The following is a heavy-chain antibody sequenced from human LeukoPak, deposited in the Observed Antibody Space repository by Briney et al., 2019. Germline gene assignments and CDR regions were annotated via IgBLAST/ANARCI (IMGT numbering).Heavy chain of an antibody. D-gene: IGHD3-10*01. CDR2: IYYSGST. CDR3: ARLFVGFGGDYYYYYGMDV. Sequence: SETLSLTCTVSGGSISSYYWSWIRKPPGKGREWIGYIYYSGSTNYNPSLKSRVTIPVDTSKNQFSLKLSSVTAADTAVYYCARLFVGFGGDYYYYYGMDVWGQGTTVTVSS. V-gene: IGHV4-59*08. J-gene: IGHJ6*02. CDR1: GGSISSYY.